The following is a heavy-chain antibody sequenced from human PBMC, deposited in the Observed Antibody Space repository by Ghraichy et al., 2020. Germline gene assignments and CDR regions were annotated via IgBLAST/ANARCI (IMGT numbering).Heavy chain of an antibody. CDR1: GGSISSYY. J-gene: IGHJ6*02. Sequence: SETLSLTCTVSGGSISSYYWSWIRQPPGKGLEWIRYIYTSGSTNYNPSLKSRVTISVDTSKNQFSLKLSSVTAADTAVYYCARHMWIQLWDYGMDVWGQGTTVTVSS. CDR3: ARHMWIQLWDYGMDV. D-gene: IGHD5-18*01. CDR2: IYTSGST. V-gene: IGHV4-4*09.